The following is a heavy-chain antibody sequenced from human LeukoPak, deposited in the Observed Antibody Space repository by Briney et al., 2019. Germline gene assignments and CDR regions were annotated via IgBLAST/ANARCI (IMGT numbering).Heavy chain of an antibody. D-gene: IGHD6-19*01. V-gene: IGHV3-74*01. J-gene: IGHJ4*02. CDR2: IHSDGSIT. CDR1: GFTFSNYW. Sequence: PGGSLRLSCAASGFTFSNYWMHWVRQAPGKGLVWVSRIHSDGSITAYADSVRGRFTISRGNAKNTLYLQMNSLRAEDTAVYYCARVSSSGWYYFDYWGQGTLVTVSS. CDR3: ARVSSSGWYYFDY.